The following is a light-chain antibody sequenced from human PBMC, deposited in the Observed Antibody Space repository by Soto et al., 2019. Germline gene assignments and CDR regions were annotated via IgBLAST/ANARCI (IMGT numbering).Light chain of an antibody. J-gene: IGKJ2*01. CDR1: RSVGSR. V-gene: IGKV1-39*01. CDR2: AAS. CDR3: QQSYSTPPYT. Sequence: DIQVTQSPSSLTASIGERVTITCRASRSVGSRLNWYQQEPGKAPKLLIYAASSLQSGVPSRFSGSGSGTDFTLTISSLQPEDFATYYCQQSYSTPPYTFGQGTKLEIK.